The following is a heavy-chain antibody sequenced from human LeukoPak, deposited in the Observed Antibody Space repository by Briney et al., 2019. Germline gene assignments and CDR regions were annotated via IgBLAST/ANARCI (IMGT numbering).Heavy chain of an antibody. CDR1: GFTFSSYS. CDR2: ISSSSSYI. V-gene: IGHV3-21*04. CDR3: AKGVTMIVVVTATDAFDI. J-gene: IGHJ3*02. D-gene: IGHD3-22*01. Sequence: PGGSLRLSCAASGFTFSSYSMNWVRQAPGKGLEWVSSISSSSSYIYYADSVKGRFTISRDNAKNSLYLQMNSLRAEDTAVYYCAKGVTMIVVVTATDAFDIWGQGTMVTVSS.